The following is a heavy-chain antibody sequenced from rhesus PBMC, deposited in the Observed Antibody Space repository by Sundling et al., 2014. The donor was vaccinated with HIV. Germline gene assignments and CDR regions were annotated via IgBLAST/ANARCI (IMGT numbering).Heavy chain of an antibody. CDR2: IYGGAGNT. CDR3: ARASPTGYYFYTLDS. V-gene: IGHV4-93*01. D-gene: IGHD3-3*01. CDR1: GGSISRSYW. Sequence: QVQLQESGPAVVKPSETLSLTCAVSGGSISRSYWWTWIRQSPGKGLEWIGYIYGGAGNTDYNPSLTSRVTIAKDTSKNQFSLNLNSVTAADTAMYYCARASPTGYYFYTLDSWGQGVVVTVSS. J-gene: IGHJ6*01.